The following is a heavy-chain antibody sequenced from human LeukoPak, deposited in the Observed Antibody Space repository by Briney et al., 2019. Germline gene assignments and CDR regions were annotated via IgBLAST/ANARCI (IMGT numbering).Heavy chain of an antibody. V-gene: IGHV5-51*01. CDR2: IYPGDSDT. Sequence: GESLKISCKGSGYSFTSYWIGWVRQMPGKGLEWMGIIYPGDSDTRYSPSFQGQVTISADKSISTAYLQWSSLKASDTAMYYCARRARDYVWGSYRYTPYFDYWGQGTLVTVSS. CDR3: ARRARDYVWGSYRYTPYFDY. CDR1: GYSFTSYW. D-gene: IGHD3-16*02. J-gene: IGHJ4*02.